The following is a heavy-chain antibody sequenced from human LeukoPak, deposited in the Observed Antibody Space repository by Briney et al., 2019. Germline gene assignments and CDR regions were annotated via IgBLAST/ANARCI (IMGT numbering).Heavy chain of an antibody. D-gene: IGHD6-19*01. V-gene: IGHV3-7*01. Sequence: PGGSLRLSCAASGFTFSSYWMSWVRQAPGKGLEWVANIKQDGSEKYYVDSVKGRFTISRDNAKNSLYLQMNSLRAEDTAVYYCASEESSGWRRGAFDIWGQGTMVTVSS. J-gene: IGHJ3*02. CDR3: ASEESSGWRRGAFDI. CDR2: IKQDGSEK. CDR1: GFTFSSYW.